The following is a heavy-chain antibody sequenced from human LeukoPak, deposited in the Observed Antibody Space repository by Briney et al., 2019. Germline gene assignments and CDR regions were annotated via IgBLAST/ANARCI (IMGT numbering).Heavy chain of an antibody. Sequence: SETLSLTCTVSGGSISSYYWSWIRQPPGKGLEWIGYIYYSGSTNYSPSLKSRVTISVDTSKNQFSLKLSSVTAADTAVYYCARAYSSGWYDWFDPWGQGTLVTVSS. CDR2: IYYSGST. J-gene: IGHJ5*02. D-gene: IGHD6-19*01. CDR3: ARAYSSGWYDWFDP. V-gene: IGHV4-59*01. CDR1: GGSISSYY.